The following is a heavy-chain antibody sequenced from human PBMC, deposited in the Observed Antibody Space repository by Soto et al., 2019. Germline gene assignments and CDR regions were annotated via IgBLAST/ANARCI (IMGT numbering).Heavy chain of an antibody. J-gene: IGHJ4*02. CDR2: TYYRSKWYS. CDR1: GDSVSSNSAA. CDR3: AKDRARVYVY. Sequence: SQTLSLTCAISGDSVSSNSAAWNWIRQSPSRGLEWLGRTYYRSKWYSDYAVSVKGRITINADTSKNHFSLQLNSVTPEDTAAYYCAKDRARVYVYWGQGTLVTVSS. V-gene: IGHV6-1*01. D-gene: IGHD2-8*01.